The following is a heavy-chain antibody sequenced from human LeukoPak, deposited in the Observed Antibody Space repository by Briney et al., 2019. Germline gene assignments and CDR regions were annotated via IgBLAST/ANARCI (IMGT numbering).Heavy chain of an antibody. J-gene: IGHJ4*02. Sequence: SVKVSCKASGGTFSSYAISWVRQAPGQGLEWMGGIIPIFGTANYAQKFQGRVTITADKSTSTAYMELSRLRSDDTAVYYCARFYASGPPAGFDYWGQGTLVTVSS. CDR2: IIPIFGTA. CDR1: GGTFSSYA. CDR3: ARFYASGPPAGFDY. D-gene: IGHD3-10*01. V-gene: IGHV1-69*06.